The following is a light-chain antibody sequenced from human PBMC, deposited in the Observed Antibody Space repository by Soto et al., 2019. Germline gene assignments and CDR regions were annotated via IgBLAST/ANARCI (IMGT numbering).Light chain of an antibody. Sequence: EIVMLQSPATLSLSPGERATLSCRASQSVDSNLAWYQQKPGQPPSLLIYRASARATGVPATLSGSGSRTDLTLTISSLQSDDFAVYYCQQYKNLPPSYTFGQGTKLEI. V-gene: IGKV3-15*01. CDR2: RAS. CDR1: QSVDSN. CDR3: QQYKNLPPSYT. J-gene: IGKJ2*01.